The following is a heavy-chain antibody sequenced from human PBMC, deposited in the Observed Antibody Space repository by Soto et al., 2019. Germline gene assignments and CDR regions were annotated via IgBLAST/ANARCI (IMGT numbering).Heavy chain of an antibody. J-gene: IGHJ4*02. CDR2: IYHSGIT. Sequence: SETLSLTCAVSAYSISSGYYWGWIRQPPGKGLEWIGSIYHSGITNYNPSLKSRVTISVDTSKNQFSLKLSSVTAADTAVYYCARNRYYDSGGYYYDFDYCGQRTLVTVSS. D-gene: IGHD3-22*01. CDR3: ARNRYYDSGGYYYDFDY. CDR1: AYSISSGYY. V-gene: IGHV4-38-2*01.